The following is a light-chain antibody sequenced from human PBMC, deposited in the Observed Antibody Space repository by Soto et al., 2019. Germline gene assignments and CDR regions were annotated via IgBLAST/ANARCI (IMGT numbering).Light chain of an antibody. CDR1: ISDVGAYNF. CDR2: DVT. CDR3: SSYTTSRPYV. Sequence: QSALTQPASVSGSPGQSITISCTGTISDVGAYNFVSWYQQHPGQAPRLMIYDVTNRPSGVSDRFSGSKSGNTASLTISGLQAEDEADYYCSSYTTSRPYVFGTGTKVTVL. V-gene: IGLV2-14*03. J-gene: IGLJ1*01.